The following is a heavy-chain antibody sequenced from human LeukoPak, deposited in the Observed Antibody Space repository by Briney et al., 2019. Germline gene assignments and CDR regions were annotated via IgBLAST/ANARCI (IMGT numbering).Heavy chain of an antibody. CDR3: AYGCIGGSGYYNYVGMDV. CDR1: GFTFSSYA. Sequence: GGSLRLSCAASGFTFSSYAMSWVRQAPGKGLEWVSAISGSGGSTYYADSGKGRFTISRDNYKDTLYLQMDSLSAVDTDVSFCAYGCIGGSGYYNYVGMDVWGKGTTVTVSS. V-gene: IGHV3-23*01. D-gene: IGHD2-15*01. J-gene: IGHJ6*04. CDR2: ISGSGGST.